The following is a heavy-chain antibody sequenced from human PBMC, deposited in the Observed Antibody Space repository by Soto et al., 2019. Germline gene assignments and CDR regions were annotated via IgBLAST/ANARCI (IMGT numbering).Heavy chain of an antibody. V-gene: IGHV1-69*13. CDR1: GGTFSSYA. Sequence: SVKVSCKASGGTFSSYAISWVRQAPGQGLEWMGGIIPIFGTANYAQKFQGRVTITADESTSTAYMELSSLRSEDTAVYYCARGRVGQQLRMDVWGQGTTVTVSS. CDR2: IIPIFGTA. CDR3: ARGRVGQQLRMDV. D-gene: IGHD6-13*01. J-gene: IGHJ6*02.